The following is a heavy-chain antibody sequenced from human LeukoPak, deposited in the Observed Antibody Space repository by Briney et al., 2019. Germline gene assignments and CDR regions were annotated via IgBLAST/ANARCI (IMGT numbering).Heavy chain of an antibody. CDR2: IIPIFGTA. V-gene: IGHV1-69*05. CDR1: GGTFSSYA. D-gene: IGHD3-22*01. J-gene: IGHJ3*02. Sequence: ASVKVSCTASGGTFSSYAISRVRQAPGQGLEWMGGIIPIFGTANYAQKFQGRVTITTDESTSTAYMELSSLRSEDTAVYYCATSSDYYDSSGYFSRGHAFDIWGQGTMVTVSS. CDR3: ATSSDYYDSSGYFSRGHAFDI.